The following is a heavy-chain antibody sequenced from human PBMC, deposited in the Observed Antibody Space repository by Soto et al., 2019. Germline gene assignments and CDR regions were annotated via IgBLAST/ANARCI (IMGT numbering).Heavy chain of an antibody. V-gene: IGHV3-7*01. CDR2: IKQDGSEK. Sequence: GSLRLSCAASGFTFSSYWMSWVRQAPGKGLEWVANIKQDGSEKYYVDSVKGRFTISRDNAKNSLYLQMNSLRAEDTALYYCARAGYSSGHDAFDIWGQGTMVTV. D-gene: IGHD6-19*01. CDR3: ARAGYSSGHDAFDI. J-gene: IGHJ3*02. CDR1: GFTFSSYW.